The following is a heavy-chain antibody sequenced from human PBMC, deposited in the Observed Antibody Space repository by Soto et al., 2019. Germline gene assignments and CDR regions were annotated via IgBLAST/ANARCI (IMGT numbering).Heavy chain of an antibody. CDR3: AKAARSVAARTYCDY. J-gene: IGHJ4*02. Sequence: EVQLLESGGGLIQPGGSLRLSCAASGFTFSSYAMSWVRQAPGPGLAWVSSISGSGGTSYYADSVKGRFTFSRDNSKNTLDRQMSSLRAEDTAVYYCAKAARSVAARTYCDYGGQGTLGTVSS. D-gene: IGHD6-6*01. CDR2: ISGSGGTS. CDR1: GFTFSSYA. V-gene: IGHV3-23*01.